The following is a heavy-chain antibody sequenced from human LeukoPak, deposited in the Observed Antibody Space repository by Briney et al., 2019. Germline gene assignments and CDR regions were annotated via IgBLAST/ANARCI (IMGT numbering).Heavy chain of an antibody. CDR2: IHSGGTT. CDR3: ARDCSSSCSPYYGMDV. D-gene: IGHD2-2*01. J-gene: IGHJ6*02. Sequence: GGSLRLSCAASGFTVSSNYMSWVRQAPGKGLEWVSIIHSGGTTNYVDSVKGRFTISRDNSRNTLYLQMNSLRAEDTAVYYCARDCSSSCSPYYGMDVWGQGTTVTVSS. V-gene: IGHV3-53*01. CDR1: GFTVSSNY.